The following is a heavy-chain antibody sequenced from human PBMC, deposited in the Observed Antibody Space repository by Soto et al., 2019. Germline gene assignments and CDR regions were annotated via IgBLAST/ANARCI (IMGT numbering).Heavy chain of an antibody. D-gene: IGHD3-22*01. Sequence: GGSLRLSCAASGFTFSSYAMHWVRQAPGKGLEWVAVISYDGSNKYYADSVKGRFTISRDNSKNTLYLQMNSLRAEDTAVYYCASKDYDSSGYYFDYWGQGTLVTVSS. CDR2: ISYDGSNK. CDR3: ASKDYDSSGYYFDY. V-gene: IGHV3-30-3*01. CDR1: GFTFSSYA. J-gene: IGHJ4*02.